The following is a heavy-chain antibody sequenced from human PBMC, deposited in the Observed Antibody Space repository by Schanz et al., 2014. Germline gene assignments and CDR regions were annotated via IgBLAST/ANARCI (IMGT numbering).Heavy chain of an antibody. CDR1: GYTFTGYY. CDR2: INPNSGGT. V-gene: IGHV1-2*02. J-gene: IGHJ2*01. Sequence: QVQLVQSGAEVKKPGASVKVSCKASGYTFTGYYMHWVRQAPGQGLEWMGWINPNSGGTNYAQKFQGQGPLTRDTAISTAYMELSRLRSDDTAVYYCARAGQDFEYSSLSPIWYFDLWGRGTLVTVSS. CDR3: ARAGQDFEYSSLSPIWYFDL. D-gene: IGHD6-6*01.